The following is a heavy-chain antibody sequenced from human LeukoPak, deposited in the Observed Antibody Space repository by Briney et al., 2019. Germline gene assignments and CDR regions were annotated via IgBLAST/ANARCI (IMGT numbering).Heavy chain of an antibody. CDR3: ASGTFDDYGDYDRGDYFDH. CDR2: IYYSGLT. V-gene: IGHV4-39*02. D-gene: IGHD4-17*01. Sequence: SETLSLTCTVSGASISSSSSSWGWVRQPPGKGPEWIGSIYYSGLTYDNPSLKSRVSISVDPSKNHFSLKVSSVTAADTAVYYCASGTFDDYGDYDRGDYFDHWGQGTIVTVSS. J-gene: IGHJ4*02. CDR1: GASISSSSSS.